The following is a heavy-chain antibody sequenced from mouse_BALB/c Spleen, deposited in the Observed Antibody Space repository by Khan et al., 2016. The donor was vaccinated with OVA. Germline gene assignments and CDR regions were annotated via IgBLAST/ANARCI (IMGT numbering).Heavy chain of an antibody. V-gene: IGHV3-6*02. CDR1: GYSITSGYY. Sequence: EVQLQESGPGLVKPSQSLSLTCSVTGYSITSGYYWNWIRQFPGNKLEWMGYISYDGRNKYNPSPKNRVSITRDTSKNQFFLKLNSVTTEDTATYYCAREERYYAMAYWGQGTSVTVSS. CDR3: AREERYYAMAY. CDR2: ISYDGRN. J-gene: IGHJ4*01.